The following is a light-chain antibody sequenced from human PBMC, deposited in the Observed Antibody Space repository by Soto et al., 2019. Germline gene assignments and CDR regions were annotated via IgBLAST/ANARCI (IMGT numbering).Light chain of an antibody. CDR3: QQSYSTPPT. Sequence: DIQMTQSPSSLSASVGDRVTITCRASQSISSYLNWYQQKPGKAPKLLIYAASSLQSGVPSRFSGSGSRTDFTLTISSLQPEDFATYYCQQSYSTPPTFGQGTKGEIK. CDR1: QSISSY. V-gene: IGKV1-39*01. J-gene: IGKJ1*01. CDR2: AAS.